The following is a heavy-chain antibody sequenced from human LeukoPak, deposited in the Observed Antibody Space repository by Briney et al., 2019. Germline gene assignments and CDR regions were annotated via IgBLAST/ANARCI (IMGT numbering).Heavy chain of an antibody. V-gene: IGHV3-23*01. CDR1: GFSFSNYV. CDR2: VTESGGSA. D-gene: IGHD3-22*01. J-gene: IGHJ3*02. Sequence: PGGSLRLSCVASGFSFSNYVMGWVRQVPGKGLEWVSVVTESGGSAYYTDSVKGRFTIFRDNSKDTLYLQMNSLRAEDTAVYYCATRVPQHMIVVVITTGGWAFDIWGQGTMVTVSS. CDR3: ATRVPQHMIVVVITTGGWAFDI.